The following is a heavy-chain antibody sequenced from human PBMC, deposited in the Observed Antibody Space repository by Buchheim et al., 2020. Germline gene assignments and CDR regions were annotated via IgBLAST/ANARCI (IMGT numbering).Heavy chain of an antibody. CDR2: IYSGGST. CDR3: ASSYYGLEDNYYGMDV. V-gene: IGHV3-66*02. Sequence: EVQVVESGGGLVQPGGSLRLSCAASGLSVSSNYMSWVRQAPGKGLEWVSVIYSGGSTYYAVSVKGRFTISRDISKNTVYLEMNSLGAADTAVYYCASSYYGLEDNYYGMDVWGQGTT. D-gene: IGHD3-3*01. CDR1: GLSVSSNY. J-gene: IGHJ6*02.